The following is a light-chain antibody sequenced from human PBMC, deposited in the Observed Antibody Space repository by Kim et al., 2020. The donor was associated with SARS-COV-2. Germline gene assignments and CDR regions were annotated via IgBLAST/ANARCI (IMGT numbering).Light chain of an antibody. Sequence: SPGERATLSCRARQSVSSTNVAWYQHRSGQAPRLLISGASTRATGIPDRFSGSGSGTDFTLTISRLEPEDFAVYYCKQYDSSPRTFGQGTKVDIK. CDR3: KQYDSSPRT. J-gene: IGKJ1*01. CDR2: GAS. CDR1: QSVSSTN. V-gene: IGKV3-20*01.